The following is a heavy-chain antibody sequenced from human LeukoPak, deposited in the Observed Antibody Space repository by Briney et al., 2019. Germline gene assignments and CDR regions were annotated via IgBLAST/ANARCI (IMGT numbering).Heavy chain of an antibody. Sequence: GGSLRLSCAASGFTFSSYTMNWVRQAPGKGLEWVSSISTSSSYIYYADSVKGRFTISRDNAKNSLYLQMNSLRTEDTALYYCVRDLGVDSSGYPSDAFDIWGQGTMVTVSS. CDR3: VRDLGVDSSGYPSDAFDI. V-gene: IGHV3-21*04. CDR2: ISTSSSYI. J-gene: IGHJ3*02. CDR1: GFTFSSYT. D-gene: IGHD3-22*01.